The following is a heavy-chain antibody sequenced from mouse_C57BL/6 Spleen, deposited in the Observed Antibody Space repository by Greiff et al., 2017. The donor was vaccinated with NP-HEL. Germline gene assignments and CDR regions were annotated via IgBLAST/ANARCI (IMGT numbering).Heavy chain of an antibody. CDR3: ARRVTWYFDV. Sequence: EVKLMESGGGLVKPGGSLKLSCAASGFTFSDYGMHWVRQAPEKGLEWVAYISSGSSTIYYADTVKGRFTISRDNAKNTLFLQMTSLRSEDTAMYYCARRVTWYFDVWGTGTTVTVSS. CDR2: ISSGSSTI. D-gene: IGHD2-3*01. J-gene: IGHJ1*03. V-gene: IGHV5-17*01. CDR1: GFTFSDYG.